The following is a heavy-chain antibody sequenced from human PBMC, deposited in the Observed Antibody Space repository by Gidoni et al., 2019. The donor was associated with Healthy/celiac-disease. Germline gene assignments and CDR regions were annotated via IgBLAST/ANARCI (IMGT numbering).Heavy chain of an antibody. CDR3: ARDMGGGPLGYSSSWYEIDP. J-gene: IGHJ5*02. Sequence: QVQLVQSGAEVKKPGASVKVSCKASGYTFTGYYMHWVRQAPGQGLEWMGWINPNSGGTNYAQKFQGRVTMTRDTSISTAYMELSRLRSDDTAVYYCARDMGGGPLGYSSSWYEIDPWGQGTLVTVSS. CDR1: GYTFTGYY. D-gene: IGHD6-13*01. CDR2: INPNSGGT. V-gene: IGHV1-2*02.